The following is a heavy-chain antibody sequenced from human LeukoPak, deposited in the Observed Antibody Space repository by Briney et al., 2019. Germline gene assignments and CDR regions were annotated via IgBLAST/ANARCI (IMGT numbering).Heavy chain of an antibody. CDR3: ARGRYCSGGSRYEG. V-gene: IGHV4-34*01. Sequence: SETLSLTCAVYGGSFSGYYWSWIRQPPGKGLEWIGEINHSGSTNYIPSLKSRVTISVDTSKNQFSLKLSSVAAADTAVYYCARGRYCSGGSRYEGWGQGTLVTVSS. CDR1: GGSFSGYY. J-gene: IGHJ4*02. CDR2: INHSGST. D-gene: IGHD2-15*01.